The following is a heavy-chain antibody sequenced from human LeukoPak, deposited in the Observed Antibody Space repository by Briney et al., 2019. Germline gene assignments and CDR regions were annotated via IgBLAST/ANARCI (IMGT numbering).Heavy chain of an antibody. J-gene: IGHJ6*03. CDR3: ARTYSGYYYYYMDV. CDR2: INPNSGGT. CDR1: GYTFTGYY. Sequence: ASVKVSCKASGYTFTGYYMHWVRQAPGQGLEWMGWINPNSGGTNYAQKFQGRVTMTRDTSISTAYMDLSRLRSDDTAVYYCARTYSGYYYYYMDVWGEGTTVTVSS. V-gene: IGHV1-2*02. D-gene: IGHD5-12*01.